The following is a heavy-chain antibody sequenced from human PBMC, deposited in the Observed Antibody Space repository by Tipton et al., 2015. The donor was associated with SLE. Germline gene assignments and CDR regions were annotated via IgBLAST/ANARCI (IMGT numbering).Heavy chain of an antibody. CDR2: INTYSTYM. D-gene: IGHD6-6*01. Sequence: SLRLSCAASGFTLSRHIMVWVRQAPGKGLEWVSSINTYSTYMYYADSVKGRFAISRDNAKNSLFLQMNSLTAEDTAVYYCAREWGWFSSSSTDDAFDLWGQGTMVTVSS. J-gene: IGHJ3*01. CDR1: GFTLSRHI. V-gene: IGHV3-21*01. CDR3: AREWGWFSSSSTDDAFDL.